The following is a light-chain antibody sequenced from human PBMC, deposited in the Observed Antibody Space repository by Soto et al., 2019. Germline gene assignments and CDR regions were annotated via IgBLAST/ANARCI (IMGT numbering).Light chain of an antibody. CDR1: QSPNGW. V-gene: IGKV1-5*03. J-gene: IGKJ1*01. CDR3: HQYNYYDQT. Sequence: DVQLTQAPSTLSASIGDRVTITCGASQSPNGWLAGYQQKPGKAPKLLTHRACTFESGVQSRFIGTAYGTEFTLTISGLQPDDFATYYCHQYNYYDQTFGQGTKL. CDR2: RAC.